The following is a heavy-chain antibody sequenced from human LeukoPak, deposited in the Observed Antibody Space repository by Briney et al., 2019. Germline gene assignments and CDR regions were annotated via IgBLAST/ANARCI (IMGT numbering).Heavy chain of an antibody. D-gene: IGHD1-7*01. V-gene: IGHV3-9*03. Sequence: GGSLRLSCAASGFTFDDYAMHWVRQAPGKGLERVSGISWNSGSIGYADSVKGRFSISRDNAKNSLYLQMNSLRAEDMALYYCAKGFVYNWNYDWFDPWGQGTLVTVSS. J-gene: IGHJ5*02. CDR1: GFTFDDYA. CDR2: ISWNSGSI. CDR3: AKGFVYNWNYDWFDP.